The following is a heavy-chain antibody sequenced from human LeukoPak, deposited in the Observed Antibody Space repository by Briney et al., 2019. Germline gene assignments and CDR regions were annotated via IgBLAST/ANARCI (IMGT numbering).Heavy chain of an antibody. J-gene: IGHJ5*02. V-gene: IGHV1-18*01. CDR2: ISGYNGET. D-gene: IGHD2/OR15-2a*01. CDR1: GYTFTSHG. Sequence: ASVKVSCKTSGYTFTSHGISWVRQAPGQGLEWMGWISGYNGETSYAQNFQGRVTMTTDTSTSTVYMELRSLRSDDTAVYYCARRLSFSYTWFDPWGQETLVTVSS. CDR3: ARRLSFSYTWFDP.